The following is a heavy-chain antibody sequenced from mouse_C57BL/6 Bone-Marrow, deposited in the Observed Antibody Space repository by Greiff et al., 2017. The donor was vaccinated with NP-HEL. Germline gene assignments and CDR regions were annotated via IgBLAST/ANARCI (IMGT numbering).Heavy chain of an antibody. CDR2: INPYNGGT. CDR3: ARGGYYGNYDCAMDY. D-gene: IGHD2-1*01. V-gene: IGHV1-19*01. Sequence: EVQLQQSGPVLVKPGASVKMSCKASGYTFTDYYMNWVKQSHGKSLEWIGVINPYNGGTSYNQKFKGKATLTVDKSSSTAYMELNSLTSEDSAVYYCARGGYYGNYDCAMDYWGQGTSVTVSS. J-gene: IGHJ4*01. CDR1: GYTFTDYY.